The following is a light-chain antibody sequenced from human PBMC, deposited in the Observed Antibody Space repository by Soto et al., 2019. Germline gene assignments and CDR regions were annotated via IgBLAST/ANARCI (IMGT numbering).Light chain of an antibody. CDR2: SAS. J-gene: IGKJ2*01. CDR1: QSVSSNS. CDR3: QLYGTSPMFT. Sequence: EIVLTQSPGTLSLSPGERATLSCRASQSVSSNSLAWYLQKPGQAPRLLIYSASSRATGIPDRFSGSGSGTDFTLIISRLEPEDFAVYYCQLYGTSPMFTFGRGTRLEIK. V-gene: IGKV3-20*01.